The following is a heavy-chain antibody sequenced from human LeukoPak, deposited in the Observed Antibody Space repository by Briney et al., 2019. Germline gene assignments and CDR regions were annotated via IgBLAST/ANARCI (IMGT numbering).Heavy chain of an antibody. J-gene: IGHJ5*01. CDR1: GFAFSNFA. V-gene: IGHV3-30*14. CDR3: AREKFDS. CDR2: VSYEGTIK. Sequence: GGSLRVSCAASGFAFSNFAMHWVRQAPGKGLEWVAVVSYEGTIKYYSDSAKGRFTISRDNSNSLISLQMNDLTTEDTAVYYCAREKFDSWGQGTLVTVSP.